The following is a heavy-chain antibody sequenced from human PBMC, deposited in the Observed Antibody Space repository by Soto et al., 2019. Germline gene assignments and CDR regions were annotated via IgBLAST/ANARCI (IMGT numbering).Heavy chain of an antibody. CDR3: ARDSKYYDILTGFDP. V-gene: IGHV3-48*02. Sequence: GGSLRLSCAASGFTFSSYSMNWVRQAPGKGLEWVSYISSSSSTIYYADSVKGRFTISRDNAKNSLYLQMNSLRDEDTAVYYCARDSKYYDILTGFDPWGQGTLVTVSS. CDR1: GFTFSSYS. J-gene: IGHJ5*02. CDR2: ISSSSSTI. D-gene: IGHD3-9*01.